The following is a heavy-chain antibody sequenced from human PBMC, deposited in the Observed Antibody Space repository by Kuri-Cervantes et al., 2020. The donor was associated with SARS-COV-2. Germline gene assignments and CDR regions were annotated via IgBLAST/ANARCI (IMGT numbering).Heavy chain of an antibody. D-gene: IGHD4-11*01. CDR1: GFTFRSYA. CDR2: TRVGGETI. V-gene: IGHV3-23*01. CDR3: ALEIQSFSGMAV. J-gene: IGHJ6*02. Sequence: GESLKISCAASGFTFRSYAMSWVRHAPGKGLEWDSVTRVGGETIHYADSVQGRFTISRDNSKKMLYLQMKSMRAEVTATYYCALEIQSFSGMAVWGQGTTVTVSS.